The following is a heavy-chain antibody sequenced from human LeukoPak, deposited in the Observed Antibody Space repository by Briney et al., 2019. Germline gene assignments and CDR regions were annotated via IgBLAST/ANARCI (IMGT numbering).Heavy chain of an antibody. CDR2: IYHSGST. V-gene: IGHV4-38-2*02. D-gene: IGHD4-11*01. J-gene: IGHJ5*02. CDR3: ARGVDDYSNYVSYNWFDP. Sequence: PSETLSLTCTVSGYSISSGYYWGWIRQPPGQGREWIGIIYHSGSTYYNPSLKSRVTISVDTSKNQFSLKLSSVTAADTAVYYCARGVDDYSNYVSYNWFDPWGQGTLVTVSS. CDR1: GYSISSGYY.